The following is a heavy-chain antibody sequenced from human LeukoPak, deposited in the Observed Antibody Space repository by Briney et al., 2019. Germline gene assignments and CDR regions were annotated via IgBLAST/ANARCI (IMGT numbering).Heavy chain of an antibody. D-gene: IGHD3-22*01. CDR1: GFSSSSYS. CDR3: ARGARPYYDNSDYFDY. J-gene: IGHJ4*02. Sequence: PGGSLRLSCAASGFSSSSYSMNWVRQAPGKGLEWLSSITSRGSYKHSGDSVRGRITISRDNAKNSLFLQLSSLRTDDTAVYYCARGARPYYDNSDYFDYWGQGILVTVSS. CDR2: ITSRGSYK. V-gene: IGHV3-21*01.